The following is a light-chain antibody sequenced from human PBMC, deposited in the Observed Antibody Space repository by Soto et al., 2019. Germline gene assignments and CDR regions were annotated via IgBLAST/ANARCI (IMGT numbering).Light chain of an antibody. CDR2: GAS. CDR1: QSVSSSY. J-gene: IGKJ2*01. Sequence: EIVLTQSPGTLSLSPGERATLSCRASQSVSSSYLAWYQQKPGQAPRLLIYGASSRATGIPDRFSGSGSGTDFTLTISILEHEDFAVYYCQQYGSSPMYTFGQGTKLEIK. V-gene: IGKV3-20*01. CDR3: QQYGSSPMYT.